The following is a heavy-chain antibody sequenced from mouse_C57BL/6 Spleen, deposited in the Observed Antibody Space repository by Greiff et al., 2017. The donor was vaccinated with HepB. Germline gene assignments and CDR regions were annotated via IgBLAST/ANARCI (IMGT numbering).Heavy chain of an antibody. CDR1: GFTFNTYA. J-gene: IGHJ1*03. CDR3: VRDGGGYFDV. Sequence: EVQVVESGGGLVQPKGSLKLSCAASGFTFNTYAMHWVRQAPGKGLEWVARIRSKSSNYATYYADSVKDRFTISRDDSQSMLYLQMNNLKTEETASEYGVRDGGGYFDVWGTGTTVTVSS. CDR2: IRSKSSNYAT. V-gene: IGHV10-3*01.